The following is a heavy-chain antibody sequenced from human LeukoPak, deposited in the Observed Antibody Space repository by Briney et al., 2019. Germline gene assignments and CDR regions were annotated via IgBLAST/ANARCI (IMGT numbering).Heavy chain of an antibody. CDR1: GFTFTGYY. D-gene: IGHD3-10*01. J-gene: IGHJ4*02. CDR3: ARRMVRGVITYYFDY. V-gene: IGHV1-2*04. CDR2: INLNNGGT. Sequence: ASVKVSCKASGFTFTGYYMNWVRQAPGQGLEWMGWINLNNGGTNYAQKFQGWVTMTRDTSISTAYMELSRLRYDDTAVYYCARRMVRGVITYYFDYWGQGTLVTVSS.